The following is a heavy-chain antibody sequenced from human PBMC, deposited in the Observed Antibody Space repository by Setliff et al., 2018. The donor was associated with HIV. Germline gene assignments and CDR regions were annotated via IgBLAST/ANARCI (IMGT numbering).Heavy chain of an antibody. V-gene: IGHV1-69*13. CDR2: IIPIFGAA. D-gene: IGHD3-10*01. CDR1: GGTFSNYA. Sequence: SVKVSCKASGGTFSNYAISWVRQAPGQGLEWMGGIIPIFGAAKYAQKFQGRVTITADESTSIAYMEVSSLRTEDTAIYYCASSMVTDWTFFDSWGQGALVTVSS. J-gene: IGHJ4*02. CDR3: ASSMVTDWTFFDS.